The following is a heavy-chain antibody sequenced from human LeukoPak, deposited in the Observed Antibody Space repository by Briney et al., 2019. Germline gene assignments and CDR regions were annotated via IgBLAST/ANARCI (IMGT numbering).Heavy chain of an antibody. CDR1: GGSVSSDTYY. CDR2: IYYSGST. J-gene: IGHJ4*02. CDR3: AKGPVSAIVGATTLDY. D-gene: IGHD1-26*01. Sequence: PSETLSLTCIVSGGSVSSDTYYWSWIRQPPGKGLEWIGYIYYSGSTNYNPSLKSRVTISVDTSKNQFSLRLSSVTAADTAVYYCAKGPVSAIVGATTLDYWGQGTLVTVSS. V-gene: IGHV4-61*01.